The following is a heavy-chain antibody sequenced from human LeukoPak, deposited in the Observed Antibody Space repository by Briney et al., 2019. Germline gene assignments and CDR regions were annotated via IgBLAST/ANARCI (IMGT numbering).Heavy chain of an antibody. D-gene: IGHD2-2*02. CDR2: IWYGGSNK. J-gene: IGHJ6*03. Sequence: GRSLRLSCAASGFTFSSYGMHWVRQAPGKGLEWVAVIWYGGSNKYYADSVKGRFTISRDNSKNTLYLQMNSLRAEDTAVYYCAKDFCSSTSCYTGHYYYYYYMDVWAKGPRSPSP. V-gene: IGHV3-30*18. CDR1: GFTFSSYG. CDR3: AKDFCSSTSCYTGHYYYYYYMDV.